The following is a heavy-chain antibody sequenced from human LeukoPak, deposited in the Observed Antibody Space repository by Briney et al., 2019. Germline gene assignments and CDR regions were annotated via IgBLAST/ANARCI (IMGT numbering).Heavy chain of an antibody. V-gene: IGHV3-30*03. Sequence: QPGGSLRLSCAASGFAFSNYGMHWVRQAPGKGLEWVAVISDNGRDQYYVDSVKGRFTISRDNAKNSLYLQMNSLRAEDTAVYYCARPYSSSWRVLLKTRFRRDYFDYWGQGTLVTVSS. CDR2: ISDNGRDQ. CDR3: ARPYSSSWRVLLKTRFRRDYFDY. CDR1: GFAFSNYG. J-gene: IGHJ4*02. D-gene: IGHD6-13*01.